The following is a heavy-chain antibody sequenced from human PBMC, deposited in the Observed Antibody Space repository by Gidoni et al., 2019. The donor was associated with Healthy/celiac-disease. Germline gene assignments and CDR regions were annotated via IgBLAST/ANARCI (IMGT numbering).Heavy chain of an antibody. CDR3: ARNRHYYDSSAPGRY. D-gene: IGHD3-22*01. Sequence: QVQLVESGGGVVQPGRSLRLSCAAPGFRFSSYGMHWVRQAPGKGLEWVAVIWYDGSNKYYADSVKGRFTISRDNSKNTLYLQMNSLRAEDTAVYYCARNRHYYDSSAPGRYWGQGTLVTVSS. J-gene: IGHJ4*02. CDR1: GFRFSSYG. CDR2: IWYDGSNK. V-gene: IGHV3-33*01.